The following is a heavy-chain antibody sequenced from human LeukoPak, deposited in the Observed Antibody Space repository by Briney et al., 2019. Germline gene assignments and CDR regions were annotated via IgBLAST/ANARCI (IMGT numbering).Heavy chain of an antibody. Sequence: SETLSLTCTVSGGSISSYYWSWIRQPPGKGLEWIGYIYYSGTTNYNPSLKRRVTISVDTSKNQFSLKLSSVTAADTAVYYCARDHGPNWFDPWGQGTLVTVSS. J-gene: IGHJ5*02. CDR3: ARDHGPNWFDP. CDR2: IYYSGTT. V-gene: IGHV4-59*12. CDR1: GGSISSYY.